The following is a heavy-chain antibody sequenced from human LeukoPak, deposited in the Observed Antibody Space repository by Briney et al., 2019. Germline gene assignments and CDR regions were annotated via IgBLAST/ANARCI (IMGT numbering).Heavy chain of an antibody. CDR1: GGSISSYY. CDR2: IYYSGST. J-gene: IGHJ6*03. D-gene: IGHD1-26*01. Sequence: KPSETLSLTCTVSGGSISSYYWSWIRQPPGKGLEWIGYIYYSGSTNYNPSLKSRVTISVDTSKNQFPLKLSSVTAADTAVYYCARGRGGSYYYYYYMDVWVKGTTVTVCS. V-gene: IGHV4-59*12. CDR3: ARGRGGSYYYYYYMDV.